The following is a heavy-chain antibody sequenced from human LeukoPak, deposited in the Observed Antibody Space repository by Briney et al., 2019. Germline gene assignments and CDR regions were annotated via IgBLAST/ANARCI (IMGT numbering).Heavy chain of an antibody. J-gene: IGHJ4*02. CDR2: TYYRSKLYN. CDR1: GDSVSSNSAA. CDR3: ARGDLGPSVDIVATMLLGAYFDY. D-gene: IGHD5-12*01. V-gene: IGHV6-1*01. Sequence: SQTLSLTCAISGDSVSSNSAAWNWIRQSPSRGLEWLVRTYYRSKLYNDYAVSVKSRITINPDTSKNQFSLQLNSVTPEDTAVYYCARGDLGPSVDIVATMLLGAYFDYWGQGTLVTVSS.